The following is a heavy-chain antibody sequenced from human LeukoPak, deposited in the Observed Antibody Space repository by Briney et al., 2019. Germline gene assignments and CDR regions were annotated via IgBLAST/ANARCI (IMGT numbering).Heavy chain of an antibody. Sequence: RGEALKISCKGSGYSFTNYWISWVRPTPGKGLDWMGRIDPTDSYDTYSPYFQGHVTISADKSITTAYLQWSSLKASDTAVYFCARWRGGSSFDYWGQGTLVTVSS. CDR3: ARWRGGSSFDY. CDR2: IDPTDSYD. V-gene: IGHV5-10-1*01. D-gene: IGHD1-26*01. CDR1: GYSFTNYW. J-gene: IGHJ4*02.